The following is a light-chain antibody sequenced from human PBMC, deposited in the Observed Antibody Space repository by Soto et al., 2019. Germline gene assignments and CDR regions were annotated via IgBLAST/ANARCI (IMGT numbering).Light chain of an antibody. J-gene: IGKJ3*01. CDR2: YTS. V-gene: IGKV3-15*01. CDR1: RTVSTN. CDR3: QQYNNWPPGAT. Sequence: DIVMTQSPATLSVSPGERVTLSCRASRTVSTNLAWYPQKPGQAPRLLIYYTSTRATGIPARFSGSGSDKEFTLTISSLQSEDSAVYYCQQYNNWPPGATFGPGTKVEIK.